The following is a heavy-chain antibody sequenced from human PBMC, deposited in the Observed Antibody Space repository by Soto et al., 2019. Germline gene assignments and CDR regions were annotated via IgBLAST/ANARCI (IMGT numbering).Heavy chain of an antibody. J-gene: IGHJ4*02. CDR1: GGAINSGDYY. CDR3: ARDRGWFYFDY. Sequence: QVRLQESGPGLVKPSQTLSLTCIVSGGAINSGDYYWSWIRQPPGKGLEWIGYIYYSGSTYYNPSLKSRLTISVDTSTNQFSMKLSSVTAADTAVYYCARDRGWFYFDYWGQGTLVTVSS. CDR2: IYYSGST. D-gene: IGHD3-10*01. V-gene: IGHV4-30-4*01.